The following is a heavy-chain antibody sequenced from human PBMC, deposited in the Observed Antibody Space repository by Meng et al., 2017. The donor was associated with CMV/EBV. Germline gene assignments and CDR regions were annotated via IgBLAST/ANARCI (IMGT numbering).Heavy chain of an antibody. D-gene: IGHD2-2*01. J-gene: IGHJ4*02. V-gene: IGHV3-30*02. Sequence: GEYLKISCAASGFTFSSYGMHWVRQAPGKGLEWVAFIRYDGSNKYYADSVKGRFTISRDNSKNTLYLQMNSLRAEDTAVYYCANLAGGVPAANYWGQGTLVTVSS. CDR1: GFTFSSYG. CDR2: IRYDGSNK. CDR3: ANLAGGVPAANY.